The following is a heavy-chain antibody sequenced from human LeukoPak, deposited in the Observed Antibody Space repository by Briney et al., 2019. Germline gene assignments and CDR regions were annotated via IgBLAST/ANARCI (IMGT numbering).Heavy chain of an antibody. D-gene: IGHD1-26*01. CDR3: TKDRGGSSQLGDAFDV. V-gene: IGHV3-7*03. CDR2: IKQDGSEK. Sequence: AGGSLRLSCAASGFTFSSYSMNWVRQAPGKGLEWVANIKQDGSEKYYVDSVKGRFTISRDNAKNSLYLQMNSLRAEDTALYYCTKDRGGSSQLGDAFDVWGQGTMVSVSS. CDR1: GFTFSSYS. J-gene: IGHJ3*01.